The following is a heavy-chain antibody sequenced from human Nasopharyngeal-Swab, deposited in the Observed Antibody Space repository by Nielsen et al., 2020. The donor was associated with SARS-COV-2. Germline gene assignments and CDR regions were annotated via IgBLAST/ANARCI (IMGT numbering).Heavy chain of an antibody. Sequence: ASVKVSCKASGYTFTSYYMHWVRQAPGQGLEWMGIINPSGGSTSYAQKFQGRVTMTRDTSTSTVYMELSSLRSEDTAVYYCARGSLRFLEWSYYYYYMDVWGKGTMVTVSS. D-gene: IGHD3-3*01. CDR2: INPSGGST. CDR3: ARGSLRFLEWSYYYYYMDV. J-gene: IGHJ6*03. V-gene: IGHV1-46*01. CDR1: GYTFTSYY.